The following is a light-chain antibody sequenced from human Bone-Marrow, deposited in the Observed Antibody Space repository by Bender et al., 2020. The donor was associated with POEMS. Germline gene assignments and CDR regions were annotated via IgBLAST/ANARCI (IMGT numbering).Light chain of an antibody. J-gene: IGLJ3*02. Sequence: QSALTQSPSASGTPGQRVTISCSGSSSNIGTNPVNWYQQLPGTAPKLLIYINNQRPSGVPDRFSGSKSGTSASLAISGLQSEDEADYYCAAWEDSLNGWVFGGGTKLTVL. CDR2: INN. V-gene: IGLV1-44*01. CDR3: AAWEDSLNGWV. CDR1: SSNIGTNP.